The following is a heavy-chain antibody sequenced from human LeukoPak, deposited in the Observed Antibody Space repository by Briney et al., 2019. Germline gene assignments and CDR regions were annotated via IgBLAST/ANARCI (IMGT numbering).Heavy chain of an antibody. J-gene: IGHJ6*02. CDR1: GGSISSSSYY. CDR2: IYYSGST. CDR3: ARHTPGYSYDYYGMDV. Sequence: SETLSLTCTVSGGSISSSSYYWGWLRQPPGKGLEWIGSIYYSGSTYYNPSLKSRVTISVDTSKNQFSLKLSSVTAAGTAVYYCARHTPGYSYDYYGMDVWGQGTTVTVSS. D-gene: IGHD5-18*01. V-gene: IGHV4-39*01.